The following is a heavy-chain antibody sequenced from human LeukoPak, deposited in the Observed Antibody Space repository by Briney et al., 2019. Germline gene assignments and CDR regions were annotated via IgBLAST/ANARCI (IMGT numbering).Heavy chain of an antibody. D-gene: IGHD2-2*01. CDR3: ARGYCSSTSCYQYHFDY. Sequence: SETLSLTCTVSGGSISDYYWSWIRQPAGKGLEWIGRTHTSGSTNYNPSLKSRVTMSVDTSKNQFSLKLSSVTAADTAVYYCARGYCSSTSCYQYHFDYWGQGTLVTVSS. CDR1: GGSISDYY. J-gene: IGHJ4*02. V-gene: IGHV4-4*07. CDR2: THTSGST.